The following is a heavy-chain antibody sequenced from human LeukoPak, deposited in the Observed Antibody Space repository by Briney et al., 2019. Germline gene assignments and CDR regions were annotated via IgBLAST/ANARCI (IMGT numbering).Heavy chain of an antibody. CDR1: GFTFSSYW. Sequence: PGGSLRLSCAASGFTFSSYWMHWDRQAPGKGLEWVSYISSSGSTIYYADSVKGRFTISRDNAKNSLYLQMNSLRAEDTAVYYCARVGGPDWRIDYWGQGTLVTVSS. CDR2: ISSSGSTI. CDR3: ARVGGPDWRIDY. J-gene: IGHJ4*02. V-gene: IGHV3-48*04. D-gene: IGHD1-1*01.